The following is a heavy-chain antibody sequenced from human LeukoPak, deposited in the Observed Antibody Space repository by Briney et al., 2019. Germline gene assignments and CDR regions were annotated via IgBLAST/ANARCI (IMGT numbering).Heavy chain of an antibody. CDR2: IYYSGST. D-gene: IGHD3-22*01. Sequence: SETLSLTCTVSGGSISSYYWSWIRQPSGKGLEWIGYIYYSGSTNYNPSLKSRVTISVDTSKNQFSLKLSSVTAADTAVYYCARSPYYDSSGYRYYFDYWGQGTLVTVSS. V-gene: IGHV4-59*08. J-gene: IGHJ4*02. CDR3: ARSPYYDSSGYRYYFDY. CDR1: GGSISSYY.